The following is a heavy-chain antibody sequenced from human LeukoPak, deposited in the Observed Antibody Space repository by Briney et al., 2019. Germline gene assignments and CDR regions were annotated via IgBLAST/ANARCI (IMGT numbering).Heavy chain of an antibody. CDR2: ISGSGGST. J-gene: IGHJ4*02. Sequence: GGSLRLSCAASGFTFSSYAMSWVRQAPGKGLEWVSAISGSGGSTYYADSVKGRFTIFRDNSKNTLYLQMNSLRAEDTAVYYCAKGSRSSGLSWVDYWGQGTLVTVSS. CDR1: GFTFSSYA. D-gene: IGHD3-22*01. CDR3: AKGSRSSGLSWVDY. V-gene: IGHV3-23*01.